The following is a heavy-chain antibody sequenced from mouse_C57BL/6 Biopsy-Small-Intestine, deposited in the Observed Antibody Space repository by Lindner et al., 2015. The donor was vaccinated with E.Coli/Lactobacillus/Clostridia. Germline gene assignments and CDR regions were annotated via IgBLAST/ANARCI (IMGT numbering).Heavy chain of an antibody. CDR2: ISGGSSTI. CDR3: ARRVVTRAMDY. CDR1: GFTFSDYG. J-gene: IGHJ4*01. Sequence: VQLQESGGGLVKPGGSLKLSCAVSGFTFSDYGMHWVRQAPEKGLEWVAYISGGSSTIYYADTVKGRFTISRDNARNTLFLQMTSLRSEDMAIYYCARRVVTRAMDYWGQGTSVTVSS. D-gene: IGHD1-1*01. V-gene: IGHV5-17*01.